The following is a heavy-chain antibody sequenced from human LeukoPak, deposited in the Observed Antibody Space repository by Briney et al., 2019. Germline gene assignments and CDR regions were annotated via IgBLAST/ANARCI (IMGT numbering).Heavy chain of an antibody. CDR1: GGSFSGYY. CDR2: IYYSGST. Sequence: SETLSLTCAVYGGSFSGYYWSWIRQPPGKGLEWIGYIYYSGSTNYNPSLKSRVTISVDTSKNQFSLKLSSVTAADTAVYYCARHSHGSGELWLRYWGQGTLVTVSS. CDR3: ARHSHGSGELWLRY. D-gene: IGHD3-10*01. V-gene: IGHV4-59*08. J-gene: IGHJ4*02.